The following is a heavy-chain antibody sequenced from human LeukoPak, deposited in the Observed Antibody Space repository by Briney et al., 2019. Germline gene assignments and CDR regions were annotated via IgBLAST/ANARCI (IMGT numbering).Heavy chain of an antibody. V-gene: IGHV3-74*01. D-gene: IGHD6-19*01. Sequence: GGSLRLSCAASGFTFSSYWMHWVRQAPGKGLVWVSRINSDGSSTSYTDSVKGRFTISRDNAKNTLYLQMNSLRAEDTAVYYCATLNGSGWYIFDYWGQGTLVTVSS. CDR2: INSDGSST. CDR1: GFTFSSYW. CDR3: ATLNGSGWYIFDY. J-gene: IGHJ4*02.